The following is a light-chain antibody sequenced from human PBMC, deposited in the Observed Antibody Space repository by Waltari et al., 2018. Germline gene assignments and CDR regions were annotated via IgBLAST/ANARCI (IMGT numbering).Light chain of an antibody. V-gene: IGKV3-20*01. J-gene: IGKJ4*01. CDR3: EQYDGEVVT. Sequence: ARQGVASISLACDQDKIGQAPRLFIYGIYTRGNGIPDRCSGSGSRTEFTLTISRLEREDFAVYYCEQYDGEVVTFGGGTKVEI. CDR1: QGVASIS. CDR2: GIY.